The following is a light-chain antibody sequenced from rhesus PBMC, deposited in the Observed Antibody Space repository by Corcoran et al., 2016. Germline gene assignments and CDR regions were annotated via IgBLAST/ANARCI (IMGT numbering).Light chain of an antibody. CDR2: EVS. V-gene: IGKV2-104*02. CDR1: QRLLDSEDGNTY. J-gene: IGKJ2*01. CDR3: MQAREFPYS. Sequence: DIVMTQTPLSLPVTPGEPASISCRYSQRLLDSEDGNTYLDWYLQKPGQSPQLLISEVSNRAFGVPDRFSGSGSDTAFTLKISRVEAEDVGVYYCMQAREFPYSFGQGTKVEIK.